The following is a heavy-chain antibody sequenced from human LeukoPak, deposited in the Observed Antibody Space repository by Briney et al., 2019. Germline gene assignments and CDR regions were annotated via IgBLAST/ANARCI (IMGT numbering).Heavy chain of an antibody. J-gene: IGHJ4*02. Sequence: PGGSLRLSCAASGFTFDDYAMHWVRQAPGKGLEGVSGISWNSGSIGYADSVKGRFTISRDNAKNSLYLQMYSLRAEDTALYYCAKGQRYDSSNFDYWGQGTLVTVSS. CDR1: GFTFDDYA. V-gene: IGHV3-9*01. CDR3: AKGQRYDSSNFDY. CDR2: ISWNSGSI. D-gene: IGHD3-22*01.